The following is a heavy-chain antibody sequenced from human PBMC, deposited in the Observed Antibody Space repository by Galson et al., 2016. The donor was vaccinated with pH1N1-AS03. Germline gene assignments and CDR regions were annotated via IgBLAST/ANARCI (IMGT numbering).Heavy chain of an antibody. CDR3: ARGPVSYRNYCFPPPDY. CDR2: ISGNGFST. CDR1: GFTFSSYA. J-gene: IGHJ4*02. Sequence: SPRLSCAAAGFTFSSYAMYWVRQAPGKGLEYVSVISGNGFSTYYANSVKGRFTISRDNSKNTLYLQMGSLRTEDMAVYYGARGPVSYRNYCFPPPDYWGQGTLVTVSS. D-gene: IGHD5-24*01. V-gene: IGHV3-64*01.